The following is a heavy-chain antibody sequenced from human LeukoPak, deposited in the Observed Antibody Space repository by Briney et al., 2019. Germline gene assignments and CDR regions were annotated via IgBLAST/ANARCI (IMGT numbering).Heavy chain of an antibody. CDR1: GYSISSGYY. J-gene: IGHJ3*02. CDR3: ARDRPLPYYDFWSGPDAFDI. CDR2: IYHSGST. V-gene: IGHV4-38-2*02. Sequence: SETLSLTCTVSGYSISSGYYWGWIRQPPGKGLEWIGRIYHSGSTYYNPSLKSRVTISVDTSKNQFSLKLSSVTAADTAVYYCARDRPLPYYDFWSGPDAFDIWGQGTMVTVSS. D-gene: IGHD3-3*01.